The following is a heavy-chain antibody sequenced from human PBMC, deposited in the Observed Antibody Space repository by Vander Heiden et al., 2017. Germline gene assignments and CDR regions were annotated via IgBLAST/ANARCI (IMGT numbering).Heavy chain of an antibody. J-gene: IGHJ5*02. CDR3: ARDRIGTLADFDP. V-gene: IGHV1-18*01. CDR1: SYTFNSYG. Sequence: QFHLDPSGVEVKHPGASVTVSCTASSYTFNSYGIGWVRQAPGQGLEWVGWISTYSGNTIYAQKFQGRVSMTRETSTSRVYMELRSLRSDDTAVYYCARDRIGTLADFDPWGQGTLVTVSS. CDR2: ISTYSGNT. D-gene: IGHD1-26*01.